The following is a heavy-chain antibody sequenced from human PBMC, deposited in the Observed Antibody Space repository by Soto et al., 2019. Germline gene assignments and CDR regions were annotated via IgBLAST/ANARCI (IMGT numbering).Heavy chain of an antibody. V-gene: IGHV2-5*02. CDR3: AHSRGSNTWSPRPCDP. J-gene: IGHJ5*02. CDR2: IYWDDDK. CDR1: GFSLSTSGVG. Sequence: QITLKESGPTLVKPTQTLTLTCTFSGFSLSTSGVGVGWIRQPPGKALEWLALIYWDDDKRYSPSLKSRLTITKDTSKNQVVLTTTNMDPVDTATYFCAHSRGSNTWSPRPCDPWGQGTLVTVSS. D-gene: IGHD6-13*01.